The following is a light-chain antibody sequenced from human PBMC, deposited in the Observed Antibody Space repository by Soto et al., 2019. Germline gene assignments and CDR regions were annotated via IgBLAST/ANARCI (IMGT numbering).Light chain of an antibody. Sequence: EIVMTQSPGTLSVSPGERATLSCRASQSVSSYLAWYQQKPGQAPRLLIYGASTRATGIPARFSGSGSGTEFTLTISSLQSEDFAVYYCQQYNNWPLTFGQGTRLEI. V-gene: IGKV3-15*01. CDR1: QSVSSY. J-gene: IGKJ5*01. CDR2: GAS. CDR3: QQYNNWPLT.